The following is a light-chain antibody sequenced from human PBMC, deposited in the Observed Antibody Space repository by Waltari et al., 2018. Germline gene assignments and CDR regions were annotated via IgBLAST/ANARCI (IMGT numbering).Light chain of an antibody. V-gene: IGKV3-20*01. CDR3: QHHFRLPAT. J-gene: IGKJ1*01. CDR2: GAS. Sequence: EIVLTQSPVSLSLSPGERATLACRSSQSISRYLDWYQQKPGQAPRLLIYGASNRATGVPPRFSGSGSGTDFSLTISGLEPEDSAVYYCQHHFRLPATFGQGTKVEIK. CDR1: QSISRY.